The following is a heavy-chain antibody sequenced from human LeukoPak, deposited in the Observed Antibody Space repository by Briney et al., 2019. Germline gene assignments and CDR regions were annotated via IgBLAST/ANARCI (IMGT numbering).Heavy chain of an antibody. CDR2: IYYSGST. CDR1: GGSISSSSYY. J-gene: IGHJ4*02. CDR3: ARGTTGFDY. Sequence: SETLSLTCTVSGGSISSSSYYWGWIRQPPGEGLEWIGSIYYSGSTYYNPSLKSRVTISVDTSKNQFSLKLSSVTAADTAVYYCARGTTGFDYWGQGTLVTVSS. D-gene: IGHD4-17*01. V-gene: IGHV4-39*01.